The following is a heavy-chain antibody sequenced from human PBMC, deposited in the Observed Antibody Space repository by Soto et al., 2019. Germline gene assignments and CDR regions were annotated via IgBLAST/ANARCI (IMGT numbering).Heavy chain of an antibody. V-gene: IGHV3-11*06. CDR1: GFTFSDYY. CDR3: ARGLRGYSYGDIYYYGMDV. Sequence: GGSLRLSCAASGFTFSDYYMSWIRQAPGKGLEWVSYISSSSSNTNYADSVKGRFTISRDNAKNSLYLQMNSLRAEDTAVYYCARGLRGYSYGDIYYYGMDVWGQGTTVTVSS. J-gene: IGHJ6*02. D-gene: IGHD5-18*01. CDR2: ISSSSSNT.